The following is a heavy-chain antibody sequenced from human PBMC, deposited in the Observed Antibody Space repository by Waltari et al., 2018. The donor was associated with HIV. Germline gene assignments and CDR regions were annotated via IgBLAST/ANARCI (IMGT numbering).Heavy chain of an antibody. CDR2: IYHSGST. Sequence: QVQLQESGPGLVKPSETLSLKCDVSGYSISIGFHWGWVRQPPGKGLEWIGSIYHSGSTYYNPPLNSRVTISVDLSKNQFSLNLTSVTAADTAVYYCARIRGGFDAWGQGVLAIVSS. V-gene: IGHV4-38-2*01. CDR3: ARIRGGFDA. J-gene: IGHJ5*02. D-gene: IGHD3-10*01. CDR1: GYSISIGFH.